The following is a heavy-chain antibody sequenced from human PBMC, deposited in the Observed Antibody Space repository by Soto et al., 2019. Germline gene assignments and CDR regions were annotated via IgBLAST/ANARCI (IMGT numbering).Heavy chain of an antibody. J-gene: IGHJ4*02. CDR1: GFSLSTSGMC. V-gene: IGHV2-70*11. CDR2: IDWDDDK. Sequence: SGPTLVNPTQTLTLTCTFSGFSLSTSGMCVSWIRQPPGKALEWLARIDWDDDKYYSTSLKTRLTISKDTSKNQVVLTMTNMDPVDTATYYCARILVYSSGWSFGYWGQGTLVTVSS. CDR3: ARILVYSSGWSFGY. D-gene: IGHD6-19*01.